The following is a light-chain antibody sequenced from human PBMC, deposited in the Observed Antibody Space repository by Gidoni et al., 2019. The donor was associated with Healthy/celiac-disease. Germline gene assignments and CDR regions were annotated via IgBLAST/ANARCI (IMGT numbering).Light chain of an antibody. CDR1: SSDVGSYNL. Sequence: QSALTQPASVSGSPGQSIPISCTGTSSDVGSYNLVSWYQQHPGKAPNLMIYEVSKRPSGVSNRFSGSKSGNTASLTISGLQAEDEADYYCCSYAGSSTFPYVFGTGTKVTVL. J-gene: IGLJ1*01. CDR2: EVS. CDR3: CSYAGSSTFPYV. V-gene: IGLV2-23*02.